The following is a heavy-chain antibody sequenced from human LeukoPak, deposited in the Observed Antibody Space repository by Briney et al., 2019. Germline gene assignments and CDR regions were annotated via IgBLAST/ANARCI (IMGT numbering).Heavy chain of an antibody. CDR2: ISSSGRTM. CDR3: ARDNYSGSRYFDH. CDR1: GFTFSSYG. D-gene: IGHD1-26*01. J-gene: IGHJ4*02. Sequence: GGSLRLSCAASGFTFSSYGMSWVRQAPGKGLGWVSYISSSGRTMYYADSVKGRFTVSRDNAKDSLYLQMNSLRAEDTAIYYCARDNYSGSRYFDHWGQGTLVTVSS. V-gene: IGHV3-48*04.